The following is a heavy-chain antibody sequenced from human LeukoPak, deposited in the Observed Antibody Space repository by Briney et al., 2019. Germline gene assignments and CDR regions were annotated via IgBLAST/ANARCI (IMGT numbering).Heavy chain of an antibody. J-gene: IGHJ5*02. D-gene: IGHD3/OR15-3a*01. CDR1: GYTFTDYY. CDR2: INPHSGGT. Sequence: ASVKVSCKASGYTFTDYYMHWVRQALGQGLEWMGWINPHSGGTNYAQKFQGRVTMTRDTSITTASMELSRLRSDDTPVYYCSRSGLEVAPQDWWFDPWGQGTLVTGSS. CDR3: SRSGLEVAPQDWWFDP. V-gene: IGHV1-2*02.